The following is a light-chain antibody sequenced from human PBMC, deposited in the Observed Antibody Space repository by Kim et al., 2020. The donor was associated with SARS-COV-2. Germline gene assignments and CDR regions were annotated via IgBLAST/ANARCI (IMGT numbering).Light chain of an antibody. Sequence: DIQMTQSPSSVSASVGDRVTITCRASQGISGWLAWYLQKPGKVPKLLIYAASSLQSGVPSRFSGNGSGTDFTLTITSLQPEDFAIYYCQQAHSFPLTFGGGTKVDIK. CDR1: QGISGW. J-gene: IGKJ4*01. V-gene: IGKV1-12*01. CDR3: QQAHSFPLT. CDR2: AAS.